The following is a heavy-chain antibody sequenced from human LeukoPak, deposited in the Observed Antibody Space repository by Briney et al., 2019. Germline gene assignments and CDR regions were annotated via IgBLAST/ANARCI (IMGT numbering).Heavy chain of an antibody. CDR2: INPDGSSS. J-gene: IGHJ4*02. D-gene: IGHD4-17*01. CDR1: GLTFNNAW. V-gene: IGHV3-74*01. CDR3: VRQAVSGDSGIAY. Sequence: SGGSLRLSCAASGLTFNNAWMNWVRQAPGKGLEWVSRINPDGSSSNYADSVKGRFTMSRDNAKSMVYLQMDGLRAEDTAVFSCVRQAVSGDSGIAYLGRGVLVTVSS.